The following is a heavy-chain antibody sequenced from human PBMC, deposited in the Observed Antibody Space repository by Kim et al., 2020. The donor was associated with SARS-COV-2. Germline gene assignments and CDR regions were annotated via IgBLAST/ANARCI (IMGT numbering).Heavy chain of an antibody. CDR2: IYSGGST. J-gene: IGHJ4*02. V-gene: IGHV3-66*01. D-gene: IGHD5-18*01. Sequence: GGSLRLSCAASGFTVSSNYMSWVRQAPGKGLEWVSVIYSGGSTYYADSVKGRFTISRDNSKNTLYLQMNSLRAEDTAVYYCARGLVDTAMVSDYWGQGTLVTVSS. CDR3: ARGLVDTAMVSDY. CDR1: GFTVSSNY.